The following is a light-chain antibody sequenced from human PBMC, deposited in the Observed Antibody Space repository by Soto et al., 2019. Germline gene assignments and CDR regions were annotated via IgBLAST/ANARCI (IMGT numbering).Light chain of an antibody. CDR3: QQRSNWPLT. CDR1: QSINTF. V-gene: IGKV3-11*01. CDR2: DAS. J-gene: IGKJ4*01. Sequence: EVLLTQSPATLSVSPGESVTLSCRASQSINTFLAWYQQKPGQAPRLLIYDASSRAAGVPARFSGRGSGTDFTLTINSLEPEDFAVYYCQQRSNWPLTFGGGTKVEIK.